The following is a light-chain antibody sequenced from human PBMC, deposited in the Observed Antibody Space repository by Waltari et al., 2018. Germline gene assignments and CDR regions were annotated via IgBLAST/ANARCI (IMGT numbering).Light chain of an antibody. Sequence: MGLTQSPGTLSLSPGERATLSCRASESVSSSHLAWYQQKPGQAPRLLIYAESYRATGIPDRFSGSGSGTDFTLTISRLEPEDFAVYYCQQFGSSPFTFGGGTKVEIK. J-gene: IGKJ4*01. CDR3: QQFGSSPFT. CDR1: ESVSSSH. V-gene: IGKV3-20*01. CDR2: AES.